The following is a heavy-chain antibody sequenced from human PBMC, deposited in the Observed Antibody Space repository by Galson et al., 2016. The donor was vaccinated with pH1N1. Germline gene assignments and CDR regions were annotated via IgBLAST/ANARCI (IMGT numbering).Heavy chain of an antibody. CDR2: ISDSGGST. Sequence: LRLSCAASGFIFSSYGINWVRQAPGKGLEWVSGISDSGGSTYYADSVKGRFTISRDNSRTTLYLQMNSLRAEDTAVYYCAKGPYSSSWYPHFDYWGQGTLVTVSS. CDR3: AKGPYSSSWYPHFDY. J-gene: IGHJ4*02. CDR1: GFIFSSYG. V-gene: IGHV3-23*01. D-gene: IGHD6-13*01.